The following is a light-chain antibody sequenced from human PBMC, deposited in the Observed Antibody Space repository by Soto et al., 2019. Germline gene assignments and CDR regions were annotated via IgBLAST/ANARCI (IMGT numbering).Light chain of an antibody. CDR1: QSVSSY. J-gene: IGKJ4*01. V-gene: IGKV3-11*01. CDR2: DAS. Sequence: EIVLTQSPATLSLSPGERATLSCRASQSVSSYLAWYQQKPGQAPRLLIYDASNRATGIPARFSGSGSGTDFTPTISTQEHKVLGVYYGQQGSTCPPYFLGGGTKVE. CDR3: QQGSTCPPYF.